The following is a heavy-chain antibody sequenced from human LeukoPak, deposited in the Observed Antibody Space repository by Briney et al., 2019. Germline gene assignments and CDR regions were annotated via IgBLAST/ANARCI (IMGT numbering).Heavy chain of an antibody. CDR2: IYYSGST. CDR3: ARHAGFSTDAFDI. V-gene: IGHV4-59*08. J-gene: IGHJ3*02. Sequence: SETLSLTCTVPGGSISSYYWSWIRQPPGKGLEWIGYIYYSGSTNYNPSLKSRVTISVDTSKDQFSLKLSSVTAADTAVYYCARHAGFSTDAFDIWGQGTMVTVSS. D-gene: IGHD3-9*01. CDR1: GGSISSYY.